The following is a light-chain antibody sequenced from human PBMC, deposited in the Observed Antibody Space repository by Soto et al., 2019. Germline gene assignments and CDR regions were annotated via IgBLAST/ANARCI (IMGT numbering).Light chain of an antibody. Sequence: QSALTQPASVSGSPGQSITISCTGTSSDVGGYNYVSWYQQHPGKVPRLMIYDVSNRPSGVSNRFSGSKSGNTASLTISGLQAEDEADYYCSSYTTSPLSYVFGTGPKVTV. CDR2: DVS. J-gene: IGLJ1*01. V-gene: IGLV2-14*01. CDR1: SSDVGGYNY. CDR3: SSYTTSPLSYV.